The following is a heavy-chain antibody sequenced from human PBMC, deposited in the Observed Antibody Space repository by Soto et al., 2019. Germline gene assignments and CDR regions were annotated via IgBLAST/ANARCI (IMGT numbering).Heavy chain of an antibody. V-gene: IGHV5-51*01. Sequence: LKNSRRVGEYSSTRYWIGRVRKMPGKGLEWMGIIYPGDSDTRYSPSFQGQVTISADKSISTAYLQWSSLKASDTAMYYCAISSLGYCSGGSCSRHYYYYFGMDVWGQGTTVTVSS. CDR2: IYPGDSDT. D-gene: IGHD2-15*01. CDR3: AISSLGYCSGGSCSRHYYYYFGMDV. CDR1: EYSSTRYW. J-gene: IGHJ6*02.